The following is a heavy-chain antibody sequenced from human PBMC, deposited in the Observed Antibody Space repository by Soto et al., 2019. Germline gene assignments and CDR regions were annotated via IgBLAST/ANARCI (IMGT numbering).Heavy chain of an antibody. J-gene: IGHJ6*03. V-gene: IGHV4-31*03. CDR2: IYYSGST. Sequence: PLETLPLTCTVSGGSSSSGGYCWSWIRKHPGKGLEWIGYIYYSGSTYYNPSLKSRVTISVDTSKNQFSLKLSSVTAADTAVYYCARGGLTVTTPGDYYYYYMDVWGKGTTVTVSS. CDR3: ARGGLTVTTPGDYYYYYMDV. D-gene: IGHD4-4*01. CDR1: GGSSSSGGYC.